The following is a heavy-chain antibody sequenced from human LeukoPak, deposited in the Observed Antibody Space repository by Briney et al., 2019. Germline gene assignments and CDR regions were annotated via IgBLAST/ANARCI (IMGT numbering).Heavy chain of an antibody. CDR3: ASGDTALIYFDY. CDR2: IYYDGST. J-gene: IGHJ4*02. CDR1: GGSINDYY. D-gene: IGHD5-18*01. V-gene: IGHV4-59*01. Sequence: SETLSPTCTVSGGSINDYYWSWFRQPPGKGLEWIGFIYYDGSTNYNPFLKSRVTISIDTSKNQFSLKLRSVTAADTALYYCASGDTALIYFDYWGRGTLVTVSS.